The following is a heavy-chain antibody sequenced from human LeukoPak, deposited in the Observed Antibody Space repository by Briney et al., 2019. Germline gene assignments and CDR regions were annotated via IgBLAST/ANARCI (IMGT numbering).Heavy chain of an antibody. D-gene: IGHD2-8*02. CDR1: GGSINNFY. CDR3: ARHDEECPGEYCFLLSFDY. CDR2: VHSSGRT. J-gene: IGHJ4*01. V-gene: IGHV4-59*08. Sequence: SETLSLTCTVSGGSINNFYWSWIRQSPGKGLEWIGYVHSSGRTAYNPSLRSRVSMSADTSKSQLSLRLTSVTAADTAVYFYARHDEECPGEYCFLLSFDYWGPGSLVTVSS.